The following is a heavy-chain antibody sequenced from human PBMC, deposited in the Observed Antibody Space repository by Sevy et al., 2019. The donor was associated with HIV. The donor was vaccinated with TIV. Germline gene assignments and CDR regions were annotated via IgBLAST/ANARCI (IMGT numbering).Heavy chain of an antibody. Sequence: GGSLRLSCAASGFTFSSFHMTWVRQAPGKGLEWVSTIRNSNTFYADSVKGRFTISIDNSKNTLGLQMNILRAEDTAIYYCAKAIPAAAGTVAFDVWGQGTIVTVSS. J-gene: IGHJ3*01. CDR2: IRNSNT. CDR1: GFTFSSFH. CDR3: AKAIPAAAGTVAFDV. V-gene: IGHV3-23*01. D-gene: IGHD6-13*01.